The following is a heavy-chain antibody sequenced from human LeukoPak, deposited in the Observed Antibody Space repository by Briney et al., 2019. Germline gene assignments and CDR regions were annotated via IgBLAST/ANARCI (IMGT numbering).Heavy chain of an antibody. CDR3: ARDLRVVVPAAIRVQLRFDP. D-gene: IGHD2-2*02. CDR1: GGSISSYY. V-gene: IGHV4-4*07. J-gene: IGHJ5*02. CDR2: IYTSGST. Sequence: SETLSLTCTVSGGSISSYYWSWIRQPAGKGLEWIGRIYTSGSTNYNPSLKSRVTMSVDTSKNQFSLKLSSVTAADTAVYYCARDLRVVVPAAIRVQLRFDPWGQGTLVTVSS.